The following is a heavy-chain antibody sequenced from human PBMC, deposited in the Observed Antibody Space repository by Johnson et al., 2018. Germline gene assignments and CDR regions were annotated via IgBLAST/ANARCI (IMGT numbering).Heavy chain of an antibody. CDR2: IRGSDGAT. Sequence: VRLVESGGGLGQPGGSLRLSCAASGFTFSSYAMSWVRQTPGKGLEWVSTIRGSDGATYYAASVKGRFIISRDNSKNTLYLQMNSLRGEDTALYYCAKDRCSGSSCYNFDYWGQGTLVTVSS. D-gene: IGHD2-15*01. V-gene: IGHV3-23*04. J-gene: IGHJ4*02. CDR1: GFTFSSYA. CDR3: AKDRCSGSSCYNFDY.